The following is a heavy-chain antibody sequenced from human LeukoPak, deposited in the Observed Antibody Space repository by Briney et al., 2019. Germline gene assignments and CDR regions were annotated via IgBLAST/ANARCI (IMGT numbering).Heavy chain of an antibody. V-gene: IGHV1-24*01. CDR3: ATAREEYSCGLYYFDY. Sequence: ASVKVSCKVSGYTLTELSMHWVRQAPGKGLEWMGGFDPEDGETIYAQKFQGRVTMTEDTSTDTAYMELSSLRSEDTAVYYCATAREEYSCGLYYFDYWGQGTLVTVSS. J-gene: IGHJ4*02. D-gene: IGHD5-18*01. CDR1: GYTLTELS. CDR2: FDPEDGET.